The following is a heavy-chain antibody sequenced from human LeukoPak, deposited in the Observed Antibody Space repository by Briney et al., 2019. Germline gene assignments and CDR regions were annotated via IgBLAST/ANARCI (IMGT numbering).Heavy chain of an antibody. D-gene: IGHD6-13*01. J-gene: IGHJ4*02. V-gene: IGHV4-39*01. CDR1: GGSISSSSYY. Sequence: KASETLSLTCTVSGGSISSSSYYWGWIRQPPGKGLEWIGSIYYSGSTYYNPSLKSRVTISVDTSKNQFSLKLSSVTAADTAVYYCASYSSSWYGVGYWGQGTLVTVSS. CDR3: ASYSSSWYGVGY. CDR2: IYYSGST.